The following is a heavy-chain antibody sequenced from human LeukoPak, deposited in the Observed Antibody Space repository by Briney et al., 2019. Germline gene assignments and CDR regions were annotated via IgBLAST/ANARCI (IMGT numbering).Heavy chain of an antibody. CDR3: AKHEGTAGPFDS. Sequence: KPSETLSLTCTVSGDSIRSYHWSWIRQPPGKGLEWIGHIHYSGRTNYNPSLRSRVTISVDTSKNQFSLKLTSVTAADTAVYYCAKHEGTAGPFDSWGQGTLVTVSS. CDR1: GDSIRSYH. CDR2: IHYSGRT. J-gene: IGHJ4*02. D-gene: IGHD6-13*01. V-gene: IGHV4-59*08.